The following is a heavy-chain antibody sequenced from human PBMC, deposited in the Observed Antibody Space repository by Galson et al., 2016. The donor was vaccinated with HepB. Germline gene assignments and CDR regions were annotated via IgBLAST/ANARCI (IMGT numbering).Heavy chain of an antibody. J-gene: IGHJ4*02. CDR2: MSYGGSA. V-gene: IGHV4-39*01. D-gene: IGHD1-26*01. CDR1: SDSISNSFYF. Sequence: SETLSLTCTVSSDSISNSFYFWGWIRQPPGKGLAWIGSMSYGGSAYYNPSLKSRVTISINTSKNQFSLKLTSVTAADTAVYYCAAGSGSYLADYWGQGTLVTVSS. CDR3: AAGSGSYLADY.